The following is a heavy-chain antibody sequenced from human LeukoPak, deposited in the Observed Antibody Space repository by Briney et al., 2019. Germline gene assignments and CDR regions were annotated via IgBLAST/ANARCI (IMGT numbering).Heavy chain of an antibody. CDR2: IIPIFGTA. J-gene: IGHJ3*02. CDR1: GGTLSNYV. V-gene: IGHV1-69*05. Sequence: GASVKVSCKASGGTLSNYVISWVRQAPGQGLEWMGGIIPIFGTANYAQKLQGRVTFITDESTSIAYMELSSLRSEDTAVYYCATPFTGGAFDIWGQGTMVTVSS. D-gene: IGHD3-10*01. CDR3: ATPFTGGAFDI.